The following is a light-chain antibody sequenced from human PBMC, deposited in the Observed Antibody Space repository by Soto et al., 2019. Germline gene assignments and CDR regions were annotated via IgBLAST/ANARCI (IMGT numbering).Light chain of an antibody. J-gene: IGKJ3*01. V-gene: IGKV1-27*01. Sequence: DIHMTESPSSLSASVGARVTITCRPSQGISNYQAGYQHKPGPVPKLLIYRASTLQSGLPSRFSGSGSGTDFTLTISSLQTEDAATYYCHKYNSAPSTFGPGTKVDIK. CDR2: RAS. CDR1: QGISNY. CDR3: HKYNSAPST.